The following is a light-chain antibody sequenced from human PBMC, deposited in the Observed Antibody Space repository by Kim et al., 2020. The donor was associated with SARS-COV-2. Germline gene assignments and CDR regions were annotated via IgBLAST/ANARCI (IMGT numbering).Light chain of an antibody. Sequence: QLVLTQSPSASASLGASVKLTCTLSSGHSSYAIAWHQQQPEKGPRYLMKLNSDGSHSKGDGIPDRFSGSSSGAERYLTISSLQSEDEADYYCQSCGTDIQLFGGGTQLTVL. CDR3: QSCGTDIQL. CDR2: LNSDGSH. J-gene: IGLJ2*01. V-gene: IGLV4-69*01. CDR1: SGHSSYA.